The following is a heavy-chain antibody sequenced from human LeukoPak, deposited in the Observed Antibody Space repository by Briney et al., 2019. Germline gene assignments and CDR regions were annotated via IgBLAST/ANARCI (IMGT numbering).Heavy chain of an antibody. CDR2: ISAYNGNT. Sequence: ASVKVSCKASGYTFTSYGISWVRQAPGQGLEWMGWISAYNGNTNYAQKLQGRVTMTTDTSTSTAYMELRSLRSDDTAVYYCARLYGSSGWYFTEYYYYGMDVWGQGTTVTVSS. D-gene: IGHD6-19*01. J-gene: IGHJ6*02. CDR3: ARLYGSSGWYFTEYYYYGMDV. V-gene: IGHV1-18*01. CDR1: GYTFTSYG.